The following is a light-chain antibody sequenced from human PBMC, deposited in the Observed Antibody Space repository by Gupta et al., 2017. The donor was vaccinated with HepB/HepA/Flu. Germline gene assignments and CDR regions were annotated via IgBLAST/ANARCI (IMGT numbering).Light chain of an antibody. J-gene: IGKJ1*01. CDR1: QTISTW. CDR3: QQDNSLWT. CDR2: RAS. Sequence: DIQMTQSPATLSASVGDRVTITCRASQTISTWVAWYQHKPGKAPKVLIYRASSLESGVPSRFSGSGYGTEFTLTSSSRQPDDCATYYCQQDNSLWTFGQGTKVEIK. V-gene: IGKV1-5*03.